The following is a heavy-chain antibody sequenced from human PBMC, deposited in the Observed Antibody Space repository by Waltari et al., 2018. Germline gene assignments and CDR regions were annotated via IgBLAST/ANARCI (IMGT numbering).Heavy chain of an antibody. CDR3: ARGGAWIVTASNWHWFDP. J-gene: IGHJ5*02. CDR2: IKQDGSEK. Sequence: EVQLVESGGGLVQPGGSLRLACSVSGFPFTTHWMGWVRQAPGKGPEWVASIKQDGSEKYYVDSMKGRFTISRDNAKNSLSLQMDSLRAEDTAVYYCARGGAWIVTASNWHWFDPWGQGTLVTVSS. D-gene: IGHD2-21*02. V-gene: IGHV3-7*01. CDR1: GFPFTTHW.